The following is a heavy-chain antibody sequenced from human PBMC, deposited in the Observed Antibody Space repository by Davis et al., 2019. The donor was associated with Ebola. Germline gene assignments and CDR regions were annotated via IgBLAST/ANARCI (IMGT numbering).Heavy chain of an antibody. V-gene: IGHV4-59*01. CDR3: ARGYGDYQVDAFDI. J-gene: IGHJ3*02. D-gene: IGHD4-17*01. Sequence: MPSETLSLTCAVYGGPFSGYYWSWIRQPPGKGLEWLGYIYYSGSTNYNPSLKSRVTISVDTSKNQFSLKLSSVTAADTAVYYCARGYGDYQVDAFDIWGQGTMVTVSS. CDR2: IYYSGST. CDR1: GGPFSGYY.